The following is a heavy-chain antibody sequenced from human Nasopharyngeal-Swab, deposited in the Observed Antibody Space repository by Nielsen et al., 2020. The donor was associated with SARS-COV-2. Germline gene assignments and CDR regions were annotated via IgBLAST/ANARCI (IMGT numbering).Heavy chain of an antibody. V-gene: IGHV1-2*02. Sequence: ASVKVSCKASGYTFSSYGINWVRQAPGQGLEWMGWINPHSGGTHYSQKFQGRVTMTRDTSTNTAYMGLSRLTSDDTAVYFCARDNLGRDYYFDNWGQGTLLTVSS. CDR1: GYTFSSYG. CDR3: ARDNLGRDYYFDN. CDR2: INPHSGGT. D-gene: IGHD5-12*01. J-gene: IGHJ4*02.